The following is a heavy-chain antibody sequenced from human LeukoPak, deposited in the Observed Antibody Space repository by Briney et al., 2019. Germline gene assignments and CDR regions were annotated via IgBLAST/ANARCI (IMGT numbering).Heavy chain of an antibody. Sequence: PSETLSLTCTVSGGSISSSSYYWGWIRQPPGKGLEWIGSIYYSGCTYYNPSLKSRVTISVDTSKDQFSLKLSSVTAADTAVYYCAGHHPRNTVDFWGQGTLVTVSS. CDR1: GGSISSSSYY. CDR3: AGHHPRNTVDF. CDR2: IYYSGCT. J-gene: IGHJ4*02. V-gene: IGHV4-39*01. D-gene: IGHD2/OR15-2a*01.